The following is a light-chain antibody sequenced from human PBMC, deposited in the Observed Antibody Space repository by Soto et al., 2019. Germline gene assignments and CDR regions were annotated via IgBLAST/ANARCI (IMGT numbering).Light chain of an antibody. CDR1: QGIRND. J-gene: IGKJ1*01. CDR2: AAS. Sequence: AIQMTQSPSSLSASVGDRVTITCRASQGIRNDLGWYQQKPGKAPKLLIYAASSLQSGVPSRFSGSGSGTDFTLTISSLQPEDFSTYYCLQDYNYPWTFGQRTKMEIK. CDR3: LQDYNYPWT. V-gene: IGKV1-6*01.